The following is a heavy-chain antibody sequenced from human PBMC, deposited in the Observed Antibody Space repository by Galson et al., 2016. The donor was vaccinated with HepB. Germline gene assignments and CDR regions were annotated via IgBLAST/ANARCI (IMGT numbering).Heavy chain of an antibody. CDR2: TSDKARSYTT. CDR3: AKSGVNTLGAFDV. CDR1: GFTFTSYW. J-gene: IGHJ3*01. Sequence: SLRLSCAASGFTFTSYWMSWVRQAPGKGLEWIGRTSDKARSYTTEYAASVKGRFTISRDNSKKSMYLQMNSLKTEDTAVYYCAKSGVNTLGAFDVWGQGTMLTVSS. V-gene: IGHV3-72*01. D-gene: IGHD4/OR15-4a*01.